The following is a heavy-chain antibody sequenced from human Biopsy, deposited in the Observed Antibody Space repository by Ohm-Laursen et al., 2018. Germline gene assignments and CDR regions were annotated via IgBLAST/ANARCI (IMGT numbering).Heavy chain of an antibody. V-gene: IGHV4-34*01. Sequence: SETLSLTCAVNGESFNGYYWSWIRQTPGKGLEWIGEINHSGRTNYNPSLKSRVTISVDTSKNQFSLKVRSVTAADTAVYYCVRGVDYYDPYHYYALDVWGQGTTVTVSS. CDR2: INHSGRT. J-gene: IGHJ6*02. CDR1: GESFNGYY. CDR3: VRGVDYYDPYHYYALDV. D-gene: IGHD3-22*01.